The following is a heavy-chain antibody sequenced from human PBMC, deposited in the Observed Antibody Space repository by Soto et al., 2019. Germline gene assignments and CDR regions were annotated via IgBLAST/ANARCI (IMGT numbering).Heavy chain of an antibody. Sequence: QVQLQESGPGLVKPSETLSLTCTVSGGSISGGGYYWSWLRQPPGKGLEWIGYTYDSGSTYYNPSLKSRSSISIDTSKNQFSLRLTSVTAADTAVYYCAREIIPLTTDWYFDLWGRGTLVTVSS. CDR1: GGSISGGGYY. D-gene: IGHD4-17*01. CDR2: TYDSGST. V-gene: IGHV4-30-4*01. CDR3: AREIIPLTTDWYFDL. J-gene: IGHJ2*01.